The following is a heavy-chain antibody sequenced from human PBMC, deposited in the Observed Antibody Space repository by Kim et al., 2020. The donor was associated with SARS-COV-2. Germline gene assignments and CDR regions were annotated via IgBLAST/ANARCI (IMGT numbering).Heavy chain of an antibody. CDR2: INHSGST. CDR3: ARGQKVYATPSTYYYYGMDV. J-gene: IGHJ6*02. Sequence: SETLSLTCAVYGGSFSGYYWSWIRQPPGKGLEWIGEINHSGSTNYNPSLKSRVTISVDTSKNQFSLKLSSVTAADTAVYYCARGQKVYATPSTYYYYGMDVWGQGTTVTVSS. V-gene: IGHV4-34*01. CDR1: GGSFSGYY. D-gene: IGHD2-8*01.